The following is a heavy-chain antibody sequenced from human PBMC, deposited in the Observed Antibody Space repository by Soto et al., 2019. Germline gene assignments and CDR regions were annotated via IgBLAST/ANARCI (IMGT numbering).Heavy chain of an antibody. CDR1: GGSVSSTSYY. D-gene: IGHD1-26*01. CDR2: IYYSGIS. J-gene: IGHJ6*02. V-gene: IGHV4-61*01. Sequence: NPSETLSLTCTISGGSVSSTSYYWSWLRQPPGKGLEWIGYIYYSGISRYTPSLKSRVTILLDMSKNQFSLKLSYVTAADTAIYHCARIVGSHYEMDVWGQGTTVTVSS. CDR3: ARIVGSHYEMDV.